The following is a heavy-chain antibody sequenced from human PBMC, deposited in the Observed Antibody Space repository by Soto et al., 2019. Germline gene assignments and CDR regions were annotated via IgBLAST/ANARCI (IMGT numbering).Heavy chain of an antibody. CDR3: ARSAAAGPPYYYFGLDV. CDR1: GGTFSSYA. Sequence: QGQLVQSGAEVKKPGSSVKVSCKASGGTFSSYAISWVRQAPGQGLQRMGGIIPIFGTANYAQKFQGRVTITADESTSTAYMALSSLRSEDTAVYYCARSAAAGPPYYYFGLDVWGQGTTVTVSS. D-gene: IGHD6-13*01. CDR2: IIPIFGTA. V-gene: IGHV1-69*01. J-gene: IGHJ6*02.